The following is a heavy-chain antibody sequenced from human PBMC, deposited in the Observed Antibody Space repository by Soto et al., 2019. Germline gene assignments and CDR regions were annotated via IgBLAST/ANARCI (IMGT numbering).Heavy chain of an antibody. CDR3: ARDYGSGFDP. D-gene: IGHD3-10*01. Sequence: GGSLRLSCAASGFSFSSYSMNWVRQAPGKGLEWVSSIRSSSSYIYYADSVKGRFTISRDNAKNSLYLQMNSLRAEDTAVYYCARDYGSGFDPWRQGTLVTVSS. CDR2: IRSSSSYI. V-gene: IGHV3-21*06. J-gene: IGHJ5*02. CDR1: GFSFSSYS.